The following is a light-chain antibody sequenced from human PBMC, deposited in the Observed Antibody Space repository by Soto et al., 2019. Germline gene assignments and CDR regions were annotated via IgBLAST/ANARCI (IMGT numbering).Light chain of an antibody. V-gene: IGLV1-47*01. CDR1: TSNIGSNY. J-gene: IGLJ2*01. CDR2: RNN. Sequence: QSVLTQPPSASGTPGQRVTISCSGSTSNIGSNYVYWYQQLPGTAPKLLIYRNNQRPSGVPVRFSVSKSGTSASLAISGLRYEDEADYYCAAWDDSLSGVVFGGGTKLAVL. CDR3: AAWDDSLSGVV.